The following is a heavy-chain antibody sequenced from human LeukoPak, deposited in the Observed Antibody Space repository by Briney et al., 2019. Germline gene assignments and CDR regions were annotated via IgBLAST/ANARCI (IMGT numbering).Heavy chain of an antibody. J-gene: IGHJ4*02. CDR1: GGSFSGYY. V-gene: IGHV4-34*01. CDR2: INHSGST. Sequence: SETLSLTCAVYGGSFSGYYWSWIRQPPGKGLEWIGEINHSGSTNYNPSLKSRVTISVDTSKNQFSLKLSSVTAADTAVYYCARAGPRPMTVVVGRGYFDYWGQGTLVTVSS. CDR3: ARAGPRPMTVVVGRGYFDY. D-gene: IGHD3-22*01.